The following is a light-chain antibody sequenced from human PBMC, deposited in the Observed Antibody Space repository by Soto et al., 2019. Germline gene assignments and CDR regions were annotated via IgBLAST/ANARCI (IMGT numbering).Light chain of an antibody. CDR2: EVN. Sequence: QSVLTQPACVSGSPGQSIAISCTGTSSDVGGYKYVSWYRQHPGKAPKVMIYEVNNRPSGVSTRFSGSKSGNTASLTISGLQADDEGDYYCSSYRSIGSIVFGTGTKVTVL. CDR3: SSYRSIGSIV. CDR1: SSDVGGYKY. J-gene: IGLJ1*01. V-gene: IGLV2-14*01.